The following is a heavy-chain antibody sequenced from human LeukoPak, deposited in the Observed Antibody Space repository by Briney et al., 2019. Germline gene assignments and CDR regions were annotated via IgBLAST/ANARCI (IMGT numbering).Heavy chain of an antibody. CDR2: ISGSGGST. V-gene: IGHV3-23*01. CDR3: AKGRLAAAYKPASNWYFDL. J-gene: IGHJ2*01. D-gene: IGHD6-13*01. CDR1: GFTFSSYA. Sequence: SGGSLRLSCAASGFTFSSYAMSWVRQAPGKGLEWVSAISGSGGSTYYADSVKGRFTISRDNSKNTLYLQMNSLRAEDTAVYYCAKGRLAAAYKPASNWYFDLWGRGTLVTVSS.